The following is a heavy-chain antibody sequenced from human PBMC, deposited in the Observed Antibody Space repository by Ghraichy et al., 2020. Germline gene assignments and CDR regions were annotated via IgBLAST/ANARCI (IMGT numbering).Heavy chain of an antibody. V-gene: IGHV3-7*01. CDR2: IKKDGSEK. J-gene: IGHJ4*02. Sequence: GGSLRLSCAASGFIFSGYWMSWVRQAPGKGLEWVANIKKDGSEKYYVDSVKGRFTISRDNAKNSLYLQMNSLRAEDTAMYYCARDLGGGWYFDYWGQGALVTVCS. CDR3: ARDLGGGWYFDY. CDR1: GFIFSGYW. D-gene: IGHD6-19*01.